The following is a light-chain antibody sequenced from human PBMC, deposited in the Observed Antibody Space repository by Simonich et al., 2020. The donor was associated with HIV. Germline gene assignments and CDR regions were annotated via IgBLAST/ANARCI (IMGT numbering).Light chain of an antibody. CDR2: AAS. Sequence: DIQMTQSPSSLSASVGDSVTSTCRASQSISSYLNWYQQKPGKAPKLLIYAASSLQSGVPSRFRGSGSVTDFTLTISRLQPEDLATYYGQQSYSTHTFGQGTKLEIK. CDR3: QQSYSTHT. V-gene: IGKV1-39*01. J-gene: IGKJ2*01. CDR1: QSISSY.